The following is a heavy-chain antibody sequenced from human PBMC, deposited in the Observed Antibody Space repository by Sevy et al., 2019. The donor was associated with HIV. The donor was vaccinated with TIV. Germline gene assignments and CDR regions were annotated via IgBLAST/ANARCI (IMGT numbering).Heavy chain of an antibody. V-gene: IGHV3-30*04. CDR2: ISYDGINK. Sequence: GGSLRLSCAASGFIFSSYSMYWVRQAPGKGLEWVAVISYDGINKFYADSVKGRFTISRDNNAKNTVYLQMNSLRVDDTGIYYCARDAAEGPYSSSWYSTWLDPWGQGTLVTVSS. CDR1: GFIFSSYS. J-gene: IGHJ5*02. CDR3: ARDAAEGPYSSSWYSTWLDP. D-gene: IGHD6-13*01.